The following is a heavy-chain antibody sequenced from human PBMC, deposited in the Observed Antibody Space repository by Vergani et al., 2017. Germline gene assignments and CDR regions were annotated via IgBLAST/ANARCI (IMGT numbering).Heavy chain of an antibody. J-gene: IGHJ4*02. CDR2: IYSGGST. CDR3: ARTPDSSSWCFDY. CDR1: GFTVSSNY. D-gene: IGHD6-13*01. V-gene: IGHV3-53*01. Sequence: EVQLVESGGGLIQPGGSLRLSYAASGFTVSSNYMSWVRQAPGKGLEWVSVIYSGGSTYYADSVKGRFTISRDNSKNTLYLQMNSLRAEDTAVYYCARTPDSSSWCFDYWGQGTLVTVSS.